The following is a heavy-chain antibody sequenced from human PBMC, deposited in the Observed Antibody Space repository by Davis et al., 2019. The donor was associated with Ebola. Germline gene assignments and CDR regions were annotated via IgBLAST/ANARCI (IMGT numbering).Heavy chain of an antibody. V-gene: IGHV3-30*04. CDR1: GFTFSSYA. CDR2: ISYDGSNK. J-gene: IGHJ4*02. D-gene: IGHD5-18*01. CDR3: ANVDTATDY. Sequence: GGSLRLSCAASGFTFSSYAMHWVSQAPGKGLEWVAVISYDGSNKYYADSVKGRFTISRDNSKNTLYLQMNSLRAEDTAVYYCANVDTATDYWGQGTLVTVSS.